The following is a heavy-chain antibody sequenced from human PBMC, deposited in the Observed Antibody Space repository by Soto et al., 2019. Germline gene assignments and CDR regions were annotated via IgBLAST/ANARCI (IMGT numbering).Heavy chain of an antibody. CDR2: INHSGST. CDR1: GGSFSGYY. V-gene: IGHV4-34*01. D-gene: IGHD6-19*01. CDR3: ARGSSPNSSGWYDY. Sequence: SETLSLTCAVYGGSFSGYYWSWIRQPPGKGLEWIGEINHSGSTNYNPSLKSRVTISVDTSKNQFSLKLSSVTAADTAEYYCARGSSPNSSGWYDYWGQGTLVTVPQ. J-gene: IGHJ4*02.